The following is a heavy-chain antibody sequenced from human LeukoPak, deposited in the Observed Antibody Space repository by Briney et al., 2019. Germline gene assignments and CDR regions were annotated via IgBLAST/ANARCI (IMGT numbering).Heavy chain of an antibody. CDR2: ISYDGSNK. J-gene: IGHJ4*02. Sequence: GGSLRLSCAASGFTFSSYGMHWVRQAPGKGLEWVAVISYDGSNKYYADSVKGRFTISRDNSKNTVYLQMNSLRADDTAVYYCVRDRDYYAVDYWGQGTLVTVST. CDR3: VRDRDYYAVDY. CDR1: GFTFSSYG. V-gene: IGHV3-30*03. D-gene: IGHD3-22*01.